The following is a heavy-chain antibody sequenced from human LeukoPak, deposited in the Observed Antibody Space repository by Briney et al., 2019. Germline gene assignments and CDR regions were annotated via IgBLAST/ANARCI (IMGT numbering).Heavy chain of an antibody. CDR1: GGTFTGYY. CDR2: INPNSGGT. J-gene: IGHJ4*02. CDR3: ASLDKGNDVVFDY. Sequence: GASVKVSCKASGGTFTGYYMHWVRQAPGQGLEWMGWINPNSGGTNYAQKFQGRVTMTRDTSISTAYMELSRLRSDDTAVYYCASLDKGNDVVFDYWGQGTLVTVSS. D-gene: IGHD1-1*01. V-gene: IGHV1-2*02.